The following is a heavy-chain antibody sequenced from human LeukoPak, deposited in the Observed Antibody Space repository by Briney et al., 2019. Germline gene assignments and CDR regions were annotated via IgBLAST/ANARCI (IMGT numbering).Heavy chain of an antibody. CDR2: IYHSGST. CDR1: GGSISSGGYS. V-gene: IGHV4-30-2*01. Sequence: SQTLSLTCAVSGGSISSGGYSWSWIRQPPGKGLEWIGYIYHSGSTYYNPSLKSRVTISVDRSKNQFPLKLSSVTAADTAVYYCARAGNWFDPWGQGTLVTVSS. J-gene: IGHJ5*02. CDR3: ARAGNWFDP.